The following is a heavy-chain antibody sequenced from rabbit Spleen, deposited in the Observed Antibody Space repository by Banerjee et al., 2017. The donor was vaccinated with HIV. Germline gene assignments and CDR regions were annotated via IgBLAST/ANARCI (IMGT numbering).Heavy chain of an antibody. Sequence: QVKETGGGLVQPGGSLALSCKASGFDFRRYYLSWVRQAPGKGLEWIGIIDVGEGNTYYANWVNGRFTISSDNAQNTVDLQMNSLTAADTATYFCAREDVGGSVSLWGPGTLVTVS. J-gene: IGHJ4*01. V-gene: IGHV1S7*01. CDR1: GFDFRRYY. CDR2: IDVGEGNT. D-gene: IGHD1-1*01. CDR3: AREDVGGSVSL.